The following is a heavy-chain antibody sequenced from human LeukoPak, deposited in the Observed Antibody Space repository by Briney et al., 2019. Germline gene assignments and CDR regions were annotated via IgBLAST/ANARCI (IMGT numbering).Heavy chain of an antibody. CDR1: GFTFTSYG. CDR3: AKRDHYSINWYNYFDY. CDR2: IASNGGSE. J-gene: IGHJ4*02. D-gene: IGHD6-13*01. Sequence: PGGSLRLSCPASGFTFTSYGLHWVRQAPGKGLEWVAAIASNGGSEYYADSVKGRFTISRDNSKNTLFLQMNSLRPDDTAVYYCAKRDHYSINWYNYFDYWGQGTLVTVSS. V-gene: IGHV3-30*18.